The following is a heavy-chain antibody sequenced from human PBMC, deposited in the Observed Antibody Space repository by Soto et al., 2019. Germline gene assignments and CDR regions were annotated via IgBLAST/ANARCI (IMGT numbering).Heavy chain of an antibody. J-gene: IGHJ4*02. CDR3: ARGPLVVLNYFES. Sequence: QVQLVQSGTEVKKPGSSVKVSCKASGGTFRNYPINWVRQAPGQGLEWMGSIFPLTDIPDYAQNFQARLTISADKSTSTAYMELSSLTSDDTAMYFCARGPLVVLNYFESWGQGNLVTVSA. CDR1: GGTFRNYP. V-gene: IGHV1-69*02. CDR2: IFPLTDIP.